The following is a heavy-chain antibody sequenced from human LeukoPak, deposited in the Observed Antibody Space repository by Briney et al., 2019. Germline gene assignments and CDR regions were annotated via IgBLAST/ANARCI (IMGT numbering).Heavy chain of an antibody. J-gene: IGHJ5*02. CDR2: INAGNGNT. D-gene: IGHD6-19*01. V-gene: IGHV1-3*01. CDR3: ARDEHGYSSGWSP. Sequence: ASVKVSCKASGYTFTSYAMHWVRQAPGQRLEWMGWINAGNGNTKYSQKFQGRVTITRDTSASTAYMELSSLRSEDTAMYYCARDEHGYSSGWSPWGQGTLVTVSS. CDR1: GYTFTSYA.